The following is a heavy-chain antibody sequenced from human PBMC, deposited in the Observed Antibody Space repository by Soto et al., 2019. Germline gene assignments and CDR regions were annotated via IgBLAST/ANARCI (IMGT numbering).Heavy chain of an antibody. J-gene: IGHJ4*02. CDR2: IYYSGST. Sequence: PSETLSLTCSVSGASISSYYYTWIRQTPGKGLEWIGYIYYSGSTNYNPSLKSRVTISVDTSKNQFSLKLSSVTAADTAVYYCARTVVVTAIQRYFDYWGQGTLVTVSS. CDR3: ARTVVVTAIQRYFDY. D-gene: IGHD2-21*02. CDR1: GASISSYY. V-gene: IGHV4-59*01.